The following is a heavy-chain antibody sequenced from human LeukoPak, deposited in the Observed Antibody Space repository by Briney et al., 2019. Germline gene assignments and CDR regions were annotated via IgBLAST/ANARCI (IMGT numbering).Heavy chain of an antibody. CDR3: ARIFFGFGGNSYFDL. CDR1: GYTFTDYY. D-gene: IGHD3-16*01. J-gene: IGHJ2*01. Sequence: ASVTVSCEASGYTFTDYYMHWVRQAPGQGLEWMGWINPKSGGATYPQKLQDRVTMTSDTSINTAYMQLSRLRSDDTAVYYCARIFFGFGGNSYFDLWGRGTLVTVSS. CDR2: INPKSGGA. V-gene: IGHV1-2*02.